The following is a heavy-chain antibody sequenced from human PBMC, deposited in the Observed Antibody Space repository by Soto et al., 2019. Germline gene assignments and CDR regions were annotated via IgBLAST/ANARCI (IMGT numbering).Heavy chain of an antibody. CDR2: ISNSGST. V-gene: IGHV4-59*08. J-gene: IGHJ4*02. Sequence: SETLFLTCTVSGGSISNYYWTWIRQPPGKGLEWIGYISNSGSTYYNPSLKSRVTISVDTSKNQFFLKLSSVTAADTAVYYCARLASDYWGQGTLVTVSS. CDR1: GGSISNYY. CDR3: ARLASDY.